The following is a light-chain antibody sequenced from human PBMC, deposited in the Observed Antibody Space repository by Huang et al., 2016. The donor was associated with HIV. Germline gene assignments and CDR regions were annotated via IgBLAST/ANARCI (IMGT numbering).Light chain of an antibody. CDR3: QQRTKWPPVLT. Sequence: EIVLTQSTATLSLSPGDRATLPCRASQSVGVYLAWYQQKPGQAPRLLIFEASNRATGIPDRFSGSGSGTDFTLTIDSLQPDDFAIYYCQQRTKWPPVLTFGGGTRVEIK. V-gene: IGKV3-11*01. J-gene: IGKJ4*01. CDR2: EAS. CDR1: QSVGVY.